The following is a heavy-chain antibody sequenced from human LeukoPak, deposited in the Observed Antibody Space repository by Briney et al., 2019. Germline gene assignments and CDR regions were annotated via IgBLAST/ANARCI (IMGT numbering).Heavy chain of an antibody. V-gene: IGHV3-23*01. Sequence: GGSLRLSCAASGFTFSDYYMSWIRQAPGKGLEWVSSISGTGDITYYTDSVKGRFTISRDNSRNTLHLQMNSLRAEDTALYYCAKAHLPDYYYMDVWGKGTTVTVSS. CDR1: GFTFSDYY. CDR3: AKAHLPDYYYMDV. J-gene: IGHJ6*03. CDR2: ISGTGDIT.